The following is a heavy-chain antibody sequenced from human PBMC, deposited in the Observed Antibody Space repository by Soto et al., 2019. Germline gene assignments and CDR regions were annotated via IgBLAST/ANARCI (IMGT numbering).Heavy chain of an antibody. Sequence: EVKLVESGGGLVQPGGSLRLSCAASGLIFSDYHMDWVRQAPGKGLEWVGRIRRKANSYTTEYAASVKGRFTISRDDSKNSLYLQMNSLKSEDTAVYYCAMLGGWSGGSSGMDAWGQGTTVTVSS. J-gene: IGHJ6*02. V-gene: IGHV3-72*01. CDR3: AMLGGWSGGSSGMDA. D-gene: IGHD6-19*01. CDR1: GLIFSDYH. CDR2: IRRKANSYTT.